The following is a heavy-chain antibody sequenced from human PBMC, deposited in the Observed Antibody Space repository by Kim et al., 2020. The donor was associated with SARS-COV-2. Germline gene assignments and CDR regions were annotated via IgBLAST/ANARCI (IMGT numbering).Heavy chain of an antibody. V-gene: IGHV3-21*01. CDR2: I. CDR3: AREITGTHSDY. J-gene: IGHJ4*02. Sequence: IYYADSVKGRFTIARDNAKNSLYLQMNSLRAEDKAVYYWAREITGTHSDYWGRGTRVTVSS. D-gene: IGHD6-13*01.